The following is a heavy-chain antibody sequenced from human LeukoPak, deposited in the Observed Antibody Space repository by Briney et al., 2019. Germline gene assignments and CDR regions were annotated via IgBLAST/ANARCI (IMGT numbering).Heavy chain of an antibody. Sequence: SETLSLTCAVYGGSFSGYYWSWIRQPPGKGLEWIGEINHSGSTNYNPSLKSRLTISVDTSKNQFSLKLSSVTAADTAVYYCARDGYNSGYFDYWGQGTLVTVSS. CDR3: ARDGYNSGYFDY. V-gene: IGHV4-34*01. CDR2: INHSGST. J-gene: IGHJ4*02. D-gene: IGHD5-24*01. CDR1: GGSFSGYY.